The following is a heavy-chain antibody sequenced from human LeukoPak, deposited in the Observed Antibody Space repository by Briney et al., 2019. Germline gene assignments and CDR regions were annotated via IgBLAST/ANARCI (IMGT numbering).Heavy chain of an antibody. CDR3: ARDAFSGGTRFDP. V-gene: IGHV1-2*02. CDR2: INPNSGGT. Sequence: ASVKVSCKASGYTFTGYYMHWVRQAPGQGLEWMGWINPNSGGTNYAQKFQGRVTMTRDTSISTAYMELSRLRSDDTAVYYCARDAFSGGTRFDPWGQGTLVTVSS. CDR1: GYTFTGYY. J-gene: IGHJ5*02. D-gene: IGHD1-1*01.